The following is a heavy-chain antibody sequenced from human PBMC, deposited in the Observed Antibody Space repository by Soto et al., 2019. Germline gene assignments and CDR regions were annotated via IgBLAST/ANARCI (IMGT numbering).Heavy chain of an antibody. J-gene: IGHJ4*02. CDR1: GFIFTNYA. Sequence: GGSLRLSCAASGFIFTNYAMTWVRQAPGKGLEWVSTISGSGGSTYYADSVKGRFTISRDNSKNTLYLQMSSLRAEDTAVYYCAKDPYMIPFDCWGQGTLVTVSS. CDR2: ISGSGGST. D-gene: IGHD3-16*01. CDR3: AKDPYMIPFDC. V-gene: IGHV3-23*01.